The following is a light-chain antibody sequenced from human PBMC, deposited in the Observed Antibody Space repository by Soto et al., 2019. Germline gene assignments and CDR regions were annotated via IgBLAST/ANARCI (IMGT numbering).Light chain of an antibody. CDR3: LQGTHWPWT. V-gene: IGKV2-30*01. CDR1: QGLVYEDGNTY. J-gene: IGKJ1*01. CDR2: WVS. Sequence: DVVMTQSPLSLPVTLGQPASISCRSSQGLVYEDGNTYLNWFQQRPGQSPRRLIYWVSNRDSGVPDRFSGSGSGSDFRLKISRVEAEDVGLYYCLQGTHWPWTFGQGTKVEIK.